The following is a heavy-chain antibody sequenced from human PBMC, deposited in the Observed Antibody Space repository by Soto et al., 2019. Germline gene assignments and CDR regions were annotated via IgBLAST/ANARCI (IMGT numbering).Heavy chain of an antibody. V-gene: IGHV4-34*01. CDR1: GGSFSGYY. J-gene: IGHJ4*02. Sequence: PSETLSLTCAVYGGSFSGYYWTWIRQPPGTGLEWIGEINLSGSTNYNPSLKIRFTFSLDTSKNQFSLKLTSVTAADTAVYYCARDKITGLFDYWGQGTLVTVSS. D-gene: IGHD2-8*02. CDR2: INLSGST. CDR3: ARDKITGLFDY.